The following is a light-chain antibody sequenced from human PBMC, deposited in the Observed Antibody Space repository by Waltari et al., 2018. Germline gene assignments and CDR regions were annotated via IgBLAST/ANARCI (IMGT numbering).Light chain of an antibody. CDR1: NLGDKY. CDR2: QHT. J-gene: IGLJ2*01. CDR3: QVCDSSTAHVV. V-gene: IGLV3-1*01. Sequence: SYELTQPPSVSVSPGQTATITCSGDNLGDKYACWYQQRPGQSPVLVIFQHTKRPSGIPERFSGSNSGNTATLTISGTQAMDEADYYCQVCDSSTAHVVFGGGTKLTVL.